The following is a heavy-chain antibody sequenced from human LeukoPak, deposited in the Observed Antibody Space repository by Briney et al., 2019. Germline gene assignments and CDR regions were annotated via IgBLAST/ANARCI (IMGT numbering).Heavy chain of an antibody. Sequence: PSETLSLTCTVSGGSISSSSYYWGWIRQPPGKGLEWIGSIYYSGSTYYNPSLKSRVTISVDTSKNQFSLKLSSVTAADTAVYYCARRRKNGSAKYYFDYWGQGTLVTASS. J-gene: IGHJ4*02. D-gene: IGHD3-10*01. CDR2: IYYSGST. CDR1: GGSISSSSYY. V-gene: IGHV4-39*01. CDR3: ARRRKNGSAKYYFDY.